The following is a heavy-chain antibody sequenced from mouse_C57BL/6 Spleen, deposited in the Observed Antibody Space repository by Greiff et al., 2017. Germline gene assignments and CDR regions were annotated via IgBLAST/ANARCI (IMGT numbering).Heavy chain of an antibody. D-gene: IGHD2-4*01. CDR2: IDPETGGT. CDR1: GYTFTDYE. CDR3: TREDDYDRNWFAY. Sequence: VQGVESGAELVRPGASVTLSCKASGYTFTDYEMHWVKQTPVHGLEWIGAIDPETGGTAYNQKFKGKAILTADKSSSTAYMELRSLTSEDSAVYYCTREDDYDRNWFAYWGQGTLVTVSA. V-gene: IGHV1-15*01. J-gene: IGHJ3*01.